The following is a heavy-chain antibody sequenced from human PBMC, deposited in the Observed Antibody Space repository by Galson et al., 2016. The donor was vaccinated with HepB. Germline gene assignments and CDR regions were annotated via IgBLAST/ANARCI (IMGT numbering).Heavy chain of an antibody. CDR1: GFSLSTSRAG. CDR2: IYWNDEK. Sequence: PALVKPTQTLTLTCTFSGFSLSTSRAGVGWIRQSPGKALEWLAVIYWNDEKHYSPSLQNRLTITKDTSKNQGVLTVTNMDPVDTATYYCAHRQQYLGQNDYNNYGFDYRGQGTLVT. V-gene: IGHV2-5*01. J-gene: IGHJ4*02. D-gene: IGHD4-11*01. CDR3: AHRQQYLGQNDYNNYGFDY.